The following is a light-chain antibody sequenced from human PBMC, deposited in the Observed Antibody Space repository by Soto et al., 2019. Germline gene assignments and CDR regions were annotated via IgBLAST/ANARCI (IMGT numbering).Light chain of an antibody. CDR3: QAWDSSTYVG. Sequence: SYELTQPPSVSVSPGQTASITCSGDKLGDKYACWYQQKPGQSPVLVIYQDSKRPSGIPERFSGSNSGNTATLTISGTQAMDEADYYCQAWDSSTYVGFGGGTKVTVL. CDR2: QDS. J-gene: IGLJ2*01. CDR1: KLGDKY. V-gene: IGLV3-1*01.